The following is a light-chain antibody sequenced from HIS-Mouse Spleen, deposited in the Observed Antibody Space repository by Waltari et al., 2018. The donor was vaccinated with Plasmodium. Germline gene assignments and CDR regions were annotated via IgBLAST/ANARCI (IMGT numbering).Light chain of an antibody. V-gene: IGLV3-19*01. CDR2: GKN. CDR3: NSRDSSGNHQV. CDR1: SLRSYY. Sequence: SSELTQDPAVSVALGQTVRITCQGDSLRSYYASWYQQKPGQAPVLVIYGKNNRPSGIQVRFSGSSSGNTASLTMSGAQAEDEADYYCNSRDSSGNHQVFGGGTKLTVL. J-gene: IGLJ3*02.